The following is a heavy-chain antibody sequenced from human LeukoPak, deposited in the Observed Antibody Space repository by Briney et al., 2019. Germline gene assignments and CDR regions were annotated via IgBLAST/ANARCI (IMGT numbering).Heavy chain of an antibody. J-gene: IGHJ6*02. CDR1: GYTFTSYD. CDR3: ARAKQSTTGYYYYGMDV. Sequence: ASVKVSRKASGYTFTSYDINWVRQATGQGLEWMGWMNPNSGNTGYAQKFQGRVTMTRNTSISTAYMELSSLRSEDTAVYYCARAKQSTTGYYYYGMDVWGQGTTVTVSS. CDR2: MNPNSGNT. D-gene: IGHD2-2*01. V-gene: IGHV1-8*01.